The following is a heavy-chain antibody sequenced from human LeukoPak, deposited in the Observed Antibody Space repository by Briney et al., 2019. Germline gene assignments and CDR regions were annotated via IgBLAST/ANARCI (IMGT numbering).Heavy chain of an antibody. CDR2: IYPGDSDT. CDR1: GYSFSSYW. Sequence: LGESLKISCTGSGYSFSSYWIAWVRHMPGKGLEWMGTIYPGDSDTSYGTPFRGQVTVSADRSTSTAYLQWSNLKASEAAMYYCARLIYNSGSFYFDYWGQGALVTVSS. CDR3: ARLIYNSGSFYFDY. D-gene: IGHD1-20*01. J-gene: IGHJ4*02. V-gene: IGHV5-51*01.